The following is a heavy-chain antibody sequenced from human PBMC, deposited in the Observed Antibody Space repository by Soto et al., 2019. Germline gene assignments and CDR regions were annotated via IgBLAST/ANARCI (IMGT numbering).Heavy chain of an antibody. D-gene: IGHD6-19*01. CDR2: ISGSGGST. CDR1: GFTFSSYA. CDR3: AKAPLSPGIAVAGLDAFDI. V-gene: IGHV3-23*01. Sequence: EVQLLESGGGLVQPGGSLRLSCAASGFTFSSYAMSWVRQAPGEGLEWVSAISGSGGSTYYADSVKGRFTISRDNSKNTLYRQMNSLRAEDTAVYYFAKAPLSPGIAVAGLDAFDIWGQGTMVTVSS. J-gene: IGHJ3*02.